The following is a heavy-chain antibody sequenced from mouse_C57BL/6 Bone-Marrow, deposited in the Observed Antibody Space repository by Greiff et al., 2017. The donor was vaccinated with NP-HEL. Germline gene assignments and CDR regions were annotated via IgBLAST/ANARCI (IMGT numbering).Heavy chain of an antibody. CDR1: GYTFTSYW. J-gene: IGHJ1*03. CDR2: IHPSDSDT. Sequence: LVESGAELARPGASVKLSCKASGYTFTSYWMHWVKQRPGQGLEWIGRIHPSDSDTNYNQKFKGKATLTVDKSSSTAYMQLSSLTSEDSAVYYCAIYYDYDRYFDVWGTGTTVTVSS. D-gene: IGHD2-4*01. V-gene: IGHV1-74*04. CDR3: AIYYDYDRYFDV.